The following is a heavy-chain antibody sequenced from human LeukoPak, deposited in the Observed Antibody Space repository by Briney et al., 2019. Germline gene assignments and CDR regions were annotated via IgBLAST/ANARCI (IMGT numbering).Heavy chain of an antibody. CDR1: GGSISSYY. V-gene: IGHV4-59*08. J-gene: IGHJ6*02. D-gene: IGHD1-26*01. CDR2: IYYSGST. Sequence: PSETLSLTCTVSGGSISSYYWSWIRQPPGKGLEWIGYIYYSGSTNYNPSLKSRVTISVDTSKNQFSLKLSSVTAADTAVYYCARHTIVGAPYYGMDVWGQGTTVTVSS. CDR3: ARHTIVGAPYYGMDV.